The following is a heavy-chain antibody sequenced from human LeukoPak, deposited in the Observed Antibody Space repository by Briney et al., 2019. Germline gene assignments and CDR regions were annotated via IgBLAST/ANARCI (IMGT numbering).Heavy chain of an antibody. J-gene: IGHJ4*02. CDR2: VYYTGSS. Sequence: PSETLSLTCTVSGGPFEHYFWSWIRQPPGKGLEFLGYVYYTGSSDYSPSLKSRLTISADTAKNQFSLKLRSVTAADTAVYYCASHRRSHGAEYWGQGTLVTVSS. V-gene: IGHV4-59*01. D-gene: IGHD5-18*01. CDR1: GGPFEHYF. CDR3: ASHRRSHGAEY.